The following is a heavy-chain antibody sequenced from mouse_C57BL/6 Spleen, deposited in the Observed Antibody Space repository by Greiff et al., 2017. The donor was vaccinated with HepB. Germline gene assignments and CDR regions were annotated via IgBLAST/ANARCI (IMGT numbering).Heavy chain of an antibody. V-gene: IGHV1-85*01. D-gene: IGHD1-1*01. J-gene: IGHJ1*03. CDR3: ARRPFITTVDWYFDV. CDR1: GYTFTSYD. CDR2: IYPRDGST. Sequence: VQLQQSGPELVKPGASVKLSCKASGYTFTSYDINWVKQRPGQGLEWIGWIYPRDGSTKYNEKFKGKATLTVDTSSSTAYMELHSLTSEDSAVYFCARRPFITTVDWYFDVWGTGTTVTVSS.